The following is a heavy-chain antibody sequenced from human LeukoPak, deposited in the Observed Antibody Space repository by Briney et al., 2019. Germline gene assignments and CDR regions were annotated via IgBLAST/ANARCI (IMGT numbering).Heavy chain of an antibody. D-gene: IGHD6-13*01. CDR1: GFTFTDYW. V-gene: IGHV3-7*01. CDR3: ARDGTAPGLYFDL. CDR2: INQNGGEK. J-gene: IGHJ4*02. Sequence: GGSLRLSCAVSGFTFTDYWMNWVRQAPGKGLEWVAGINQNGGEKSYVDSVKGRFTISRDNPRNSLYLQMSSLRAEDTAVYYCARDGTAPGLYFDLWGQGTLVTVSS.